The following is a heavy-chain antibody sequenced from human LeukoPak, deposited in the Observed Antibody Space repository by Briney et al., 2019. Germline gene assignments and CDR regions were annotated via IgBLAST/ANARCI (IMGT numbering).Heavy chain of an antibody. CDR3: AKDRGIISDY. Sequence: GGSLRLSCAASGFTFSGFAMSWIRQAPGKGLEWVSSISRSGESTFYADSVRGRFTISRDNSKNTVSLQMESLRAEDTALYYCAKDRGIISDYWGQGTLVTVSS. D-gene: IGHD3-10*01. J-gene: IGHJ4*02. CDR1: GFTFSGFA. V-gene: IGHV3-23*01. CDR2: ISRSGEST.